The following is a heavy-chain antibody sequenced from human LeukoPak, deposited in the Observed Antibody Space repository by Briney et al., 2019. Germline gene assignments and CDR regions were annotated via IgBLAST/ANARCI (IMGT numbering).Heavy chain of an antibody. D-gene: IGHD2-21*02. CDR2: ISGSGDST. CDR3: ARPHLVTRTFDL. J-gene: IGHJ3*01. V-gene: IGHV3-23*01. Sequence: GGSLRLSCAASGFTFSSYAMSWVRQAPGKGLEWVSGISGSGDSTWYADSVKGRFTISRDNSKNTLYLQTNSLRAEDTAVYYCARPHLVTRTFDLWGQGTMVTVSS. CDR1: GFTFSSYA.